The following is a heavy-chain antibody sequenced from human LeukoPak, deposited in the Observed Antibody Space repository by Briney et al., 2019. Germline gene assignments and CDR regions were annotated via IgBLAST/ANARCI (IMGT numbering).Heavy chain of an antibody. Sequence: GGSLRLSCTASGITFSDYYMNWIRQAPGKGPEWLSFISRGGSPIYYADSVKGRFTISRDNAKNSLYLQMNSLRVEDTAMYYCVITAGPPTDHWGQGALVTVSS. V-gene: IGHV3-11*04. CDR2: ISRGGSPI. D-gene: IGHD1-14*01. CDR3: VITAGPPTDH. CDR1: GITFSDYY. J-gene: IGHJ4*01.